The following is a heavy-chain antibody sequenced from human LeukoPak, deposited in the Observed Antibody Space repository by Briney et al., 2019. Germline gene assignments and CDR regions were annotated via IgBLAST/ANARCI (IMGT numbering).Heavy chain of an antibody. D-gene: IGHD6-13*01. CDR1: GGSISSYY. J-gene: IGHJ4*02. Sequence: SETLSLTCTVSGGSISSYYWSWIRQPAGKGLEWIGRIYTSGSTNYNPSLKSRVTMSVDTSKNQFSLKLSSVTAADTAMYYCARAGLYSSSWYFIDYWGQGTLVTVSS. CDR2: IYTSGST. CDR3: ARAGLYSSSWYFIDY. V-gene: IGHV4-4*07.